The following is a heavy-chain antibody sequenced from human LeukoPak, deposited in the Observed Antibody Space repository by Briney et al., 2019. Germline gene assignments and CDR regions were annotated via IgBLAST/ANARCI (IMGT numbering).Heavy chain of an antibody. V-gene: IGHV1-18*01. CDR3: ASSLGSYYPIYFDY. Sequence: ASVKVSCKASGYTFTSYGISWVRQAPGQGLEWMGWISAYNGNTNYAQKLQGRVTMTTDTSTSTAYMELRSLRSDDTAVYYCASSLGSYYPIYFDYWGQGTLVTVSS. J-gene: IGHJ4*02. CDR2: ISAYNGNT. CDR1: GYTFTSYG. D-gene: IGHD1-26*01.